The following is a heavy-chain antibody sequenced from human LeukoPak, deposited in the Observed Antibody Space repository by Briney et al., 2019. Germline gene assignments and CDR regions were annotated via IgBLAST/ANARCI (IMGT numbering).Heavy chain of an antibody. CDR2: IYYSGST. J-gene: IGHJ5*02. Sequence: SETLSRTCTVSGGSISSYYWSWIRQPPGKGLEWIGYIYYSGSTNYNPSLKSRVTISVDTSKNQFSLKLSSVTAADTAVYYCAREPQYCTNGVCYSVGPWGQGTLVTVSS. V-gene: IGHV4-59*01. CDR3: AREPQYCTNGVCYSVGP. CDR1: GGSISSYY. D-gene: IGHD2-8*01.